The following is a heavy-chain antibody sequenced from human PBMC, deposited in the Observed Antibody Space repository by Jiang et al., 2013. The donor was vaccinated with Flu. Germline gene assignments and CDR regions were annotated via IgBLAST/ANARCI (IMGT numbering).Heavy chain of an antibody. Sequence: TSQTLSLTCGISGDSVSSNSAAWNWIRQSPSRGLEWLGRTYYRSKWYNDYAVSVKSRITINPDTSKNQFSLQLNSVTPEDTAVYYCARGTGYSSSWYIPGYRLSYWYFDLWGLAPWSLSPQ. CDR3: ARGTGYSSSWYIPGYRLSYWYFDL. CDR2: TYYRSKWYN. D-gene: IGHD6-13*01. J-gene: IGHJ2*01. CDR1: GDSVSSNSAA. V-gene: IGHV6-1*01.